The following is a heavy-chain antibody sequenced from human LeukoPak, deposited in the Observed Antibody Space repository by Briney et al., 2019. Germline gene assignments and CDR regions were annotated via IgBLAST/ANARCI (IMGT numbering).Heavy chain of an antibody. D-gene: IGHD2-15*01. CDR2: ISGSGAST. V-gene: IGHV3-23*01. J-gene: IGHJ6*04. Sequence: QSGGSLRLSCAASGFTFSSYAMSWVRQAPGKGLEWVSGISGSGASTYYADSVRGRFTISRDNSKKTLHLQMNSLRDEDTAVYYRASLWEIVVLPSLDVWGKGTTVTVSS. CDR3: ASLWEIVVLPSLDV. CDR1: GFTFSSYA.